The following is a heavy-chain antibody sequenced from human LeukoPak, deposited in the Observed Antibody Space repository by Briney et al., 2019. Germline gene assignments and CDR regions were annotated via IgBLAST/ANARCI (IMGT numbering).Heavy chain of an antibody. CDR2: IVVGSGNT. V-gene: IGHV1-58*02. CDR1: GFTFTSSA. CDR3: AAETGDRLRVDY. D-gene: IGHD7-27*01. J-gene: IGHJ4*02. Sequence: ASVKVSCKASGFTFTSSAMQWVRQARGQRLEWIRWIVVGSGNTNYAQKFQERVTITRDMSTSTAYMELSSLRSENTAVYYCAAETGDRLRVDYWGQGTLVTVSS.